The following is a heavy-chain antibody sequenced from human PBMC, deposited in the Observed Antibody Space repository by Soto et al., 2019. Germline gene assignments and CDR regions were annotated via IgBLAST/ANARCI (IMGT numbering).Heavy chain of an antibody. CDR1: GFTFSSYN. CDR2: ISSSSTA. D-gene: IGHD6-13*01. CDR3: ARGMASSSLYTFDP. J-gene: IGHJ5*02. Sequence: EVQLVESGGGLVQPGGSLRLSCAASGFTFSSYNMNWLRQAPGKGLEWVSYISSSSTANYADSVKGRFTISRDSAKNSLYLQMNSLRAEDTAVYYCARGMASSSLYTFDPWGQGTLVTVSS. V-gene: IGHV3-48*01.